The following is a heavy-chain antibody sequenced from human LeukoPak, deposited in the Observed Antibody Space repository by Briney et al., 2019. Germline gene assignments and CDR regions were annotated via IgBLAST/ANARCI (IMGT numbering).Heavy chain of an antibody. D-gene: IGHD3-3*01. Sequence: SETLPLTCAVYGGSFSGYCWSWIRQPPGKGLEWIGEINHSGSTNYNPSLKSRVTISVDTSKNQFSLKLSSVTAADTAVYYCASLWSGYSSYYYYGMDVWGQGTTVTVSS. CDR2: INHSGST. J-gene: IGHJ6*02. CDR1: GGSFSGYC. V-gene: IGHV4-34*01. CDR3: ASLWSGYSSYYYYGMDV.